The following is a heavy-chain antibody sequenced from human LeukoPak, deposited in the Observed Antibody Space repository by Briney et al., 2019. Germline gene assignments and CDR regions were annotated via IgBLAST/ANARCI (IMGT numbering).Heavy chain of an antibody. CDR2: TSYDGSNK. Sequence: GGSLRLSCAASGFTFSSYSMHWVRQAPGKGLEWVALTSYDGSNKYYADSVKGRFTISRDNSKNTLYLQMNSLRAEDTAMYYCAKDMGYTFGHAFDYWGQGTLVTVSS. J-gene: IGHJ4*02. CDR1: GFTFSSYS. D-gene: IGHD5-18*01. V-gene: IGHV3-30-3*01. CDR3: AKDMGYTFGHAFDY.